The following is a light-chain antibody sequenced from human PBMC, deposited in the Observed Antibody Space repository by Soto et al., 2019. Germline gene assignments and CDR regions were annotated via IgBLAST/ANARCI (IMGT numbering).Light chain of an antibody. CDR1: QSVSDY. V-gene: IGKV3-11*01. Sequence: EIVLTQSPATLSLSPGATATLSCRASQSVSDYIAWYQQKPGQAPRLLIYDTSNRATGVPARFSGSGSGTDFTLTISNLEPEDFAVYYCQQRTNWLTFGGGTKVEIK. J-gene: IGKJ4*01. CDR3: QQRTNWLT. CDR2: DTS.